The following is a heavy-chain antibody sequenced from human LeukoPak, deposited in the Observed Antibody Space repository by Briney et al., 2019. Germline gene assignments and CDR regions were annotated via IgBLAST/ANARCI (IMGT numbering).Heavy chain of an antibody. CDR1: GFTFSSHW. J-gene: IGHJ4*02. CDR3: VRGRFGGYFDH. D-gene: IGHD2-15*01. Sequence: GGSLRLSCAASGFTFSSHWMHWVRQAPGKGLVWVSHINSDGSDTSYADSVKGRFTISRDNTKNTLYLQMNSLRAEDTAVYYCVRGRFGGYFDHWGQGSLVTVSS. CDR2: INSDGSDT. V-gene: IGHV3-74*01.